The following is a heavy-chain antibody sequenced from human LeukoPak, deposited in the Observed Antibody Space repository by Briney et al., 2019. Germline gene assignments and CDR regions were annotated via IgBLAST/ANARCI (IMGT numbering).Heavy chain of an antibody. V-gene: IGHV4-4*07. Sequence: RPSETLSLTCTVSGGSISSYYWSWIRQPAGKGLEWIWRIYTSGSTNYNPSLKSRVTISVDTSKNQFSLKLSSVTAADTAVYYCAKADYGDYTEDPDNYYYMDVWGKGTTVTVSS. J-gene: IGHJ6*03. CDR1: GGSISSYY. CDR3: AKADYGDYTEDPDNYYYMDV. CDR2: IYTSGST. D-gene: IGHD4-17*01.